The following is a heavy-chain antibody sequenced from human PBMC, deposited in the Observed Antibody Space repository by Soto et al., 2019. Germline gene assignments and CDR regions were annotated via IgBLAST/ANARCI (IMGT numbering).Heavy chain of an antibody. CDR3: SRSPDSSGYYPRWYYYGMDV. J-gene: IGHJ6*02. D-gene: IGHD3-22*01. CDR1: GGSISSYY. V-gene: IGHV4-59*12. CDR2: IYHSGST. Sequence: SETLSLTCTVSGGSISSYYWSWIRQPPGKGLEWIGEIYHSGSTNYNPSLNSRVTISVDKSKNQFSLKLSSVTAADTAVYYCSRSPDSSGYYPRWYYYGMDVWGQGTTVTVSS.